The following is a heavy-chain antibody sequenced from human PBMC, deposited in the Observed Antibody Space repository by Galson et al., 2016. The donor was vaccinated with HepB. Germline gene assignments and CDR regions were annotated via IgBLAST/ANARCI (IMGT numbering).Heavy chain of an antibody. CDR2: IYPGDSDT. D-gene: IGHD4-17*01. CDR3: ARHAATVTTSDYYFDY. J-gene: IGHJ4*02. Sequence: QSGAEVKKPGESLKISCKGSGYSFTSYWTGWVRQMPGKGLEWMGIIYPGDSDTRYSPSFQGQVTISADKSISTAYLQWSSLKASDTAMYYCARHAATVTTSDYYFDYWGQGTLVTVSS. CDR1: GYSFTSYW. V-gene: IGHV5-51*01.